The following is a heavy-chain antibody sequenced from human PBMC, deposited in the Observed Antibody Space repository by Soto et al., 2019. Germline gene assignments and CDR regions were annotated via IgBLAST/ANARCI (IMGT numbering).Heavy chain of an antibody. D-gene: IGHD2-15*01. CDR3: ARGLRGCSGGSCYTSRYYYGMDV. V-gene: IGHV1-69*19. J-gene: IGHJ6*02. CDR2: IIPIFGTA. Sequence: QVQLVQSGAEVKKPGSSVKVSCKASGGTFSSYAISWVRQAPGQGLEWMGGIIPIFGTANYAQKFQGRVTITADASTSTAYMELSSLRSEDTAVYYCARGLRGCSGGSCYTSRYYYGMDVWGQGTTVTVSS. CDR1: GGTFSSYA.